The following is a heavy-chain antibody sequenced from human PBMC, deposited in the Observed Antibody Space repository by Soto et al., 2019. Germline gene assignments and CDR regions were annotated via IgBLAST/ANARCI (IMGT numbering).Heavy chain of an antibody. D-gene: IGHD3-10*01. CDR2: ISSGSSTI. V-gene: IGHV3-48*01. J-gene: IGHJ6*03. Sequence: PGGSLRLSCAASGFTFSSYSMNWVRQAPGKGLEWVSYISSGSSTIYYADSVKGRFTISRDNAKNSLYLQMNSLRAEDTAVYYCARTRADRKVRYYYYMDVWGKGTTVTVSS. CDR3: ARTRADRKVRYYYYMDV. CDR1: GFTFSSYS.